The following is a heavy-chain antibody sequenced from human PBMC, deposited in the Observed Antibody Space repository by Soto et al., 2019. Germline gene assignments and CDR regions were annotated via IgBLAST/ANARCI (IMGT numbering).Heavy chain of an antibody. CDR2: IYYSGST. J-gene: IGHJ4*02. Sequence: QVQLQESGPGLVKPSETLSLTCTVSGGSISSYYWSWIRQPPGKGLEWIGYIYYSGSTNYNPSLKSRVTISVDTSKNQFSLKLSSVTAADTAVYYCARGGYYYGSGSYPILDYWGQGTLVTVSS. D-gene: IGHD3-10*01. CDR1: GGSISSYY. CDR3: ARGGYYYGSGSYPILDY. V-gene: IGHV4-59*01.